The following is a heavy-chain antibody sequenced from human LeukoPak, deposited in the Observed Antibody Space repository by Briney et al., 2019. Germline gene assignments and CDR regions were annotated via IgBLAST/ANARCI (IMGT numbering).Heavy chain of an antibody. CDR2: ISGSGGST. CDR1: GFTFNTYS. D-gene: IGHD5-24*01. CDR3: AKAVEMATINAYXDX. V-gene: IGHV3-23*01. Sequence: GGSLRLSCAASGFTFNTYSMNWARQAPGKGLEWVSAISGSGGSTYYADSVKGRFTISRDNSKNTLYLQMNSLRAEDTAVYYCAKAVEMATINAYXDXXGXXTLXTVS. J-gene: IGHJ4*01.